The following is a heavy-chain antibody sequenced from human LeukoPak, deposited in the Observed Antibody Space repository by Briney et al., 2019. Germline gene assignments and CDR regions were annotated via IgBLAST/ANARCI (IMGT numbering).Heavy chain of an antibody. CDR2: ISRSGDTI. D-gene: IGHD1-7*01. Sequence: GSLRLSFAASGFTFSDYAMSWIRQAPGQGLEWVSYISRSGDTIDYADSVKGRFSISRDNAKNSLYLQMNSLRAEDTAVYYCAGYHWNSGVVYWGQGTLVTVSS. J-gene: IGHJ4*02. CDR3: AGYHWNSGVVY. CDR1: GFTFSDYA. V-gene: IGHV3-11*01.